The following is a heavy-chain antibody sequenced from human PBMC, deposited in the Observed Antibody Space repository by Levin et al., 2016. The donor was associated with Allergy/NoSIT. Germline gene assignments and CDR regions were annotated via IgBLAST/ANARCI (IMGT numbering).Heavy chain of an antibody. D-gene: IGHD3-10*01. V-gene: IGHV4-30-4*01. J-gene: IGHJ4*02. Sequence: SETLSLTCTVSGGSISSGDYYWSWIRQPPGKGLEWIGYIYYSGSTYYNPSLKSRVTISVDTSKNQFSLKLSSVTAADTAVYYCARDFHMVRDLYYFDYWGQGTLVTVSS. CDR3: ARDFHMVRDLYYFDY. CDR2: IYYSGST. CDR1: GGSISSGDYY.